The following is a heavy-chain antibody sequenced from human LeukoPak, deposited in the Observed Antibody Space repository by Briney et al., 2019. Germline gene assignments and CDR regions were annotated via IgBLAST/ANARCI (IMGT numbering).Heavy chain of an antibody. V-gene: IGHV3-15*04. J-gene: IGHJ4*02. CDR1: GFPFSDAW. Sequence: SGGSLGLSCTASGFPFSDAWMGWVRQAPGKGLEWVGRIESKTDSGTTEYAAPVKGRFTISRDDSKNTLYLQMNSLKTEDTAVYYCTRDEGDDYFDNWGQGTLVTVSS. CDR2: IESKTDSGTT. CDR3: TRDEGDDYFDN. D-gene: IGHD3-16*01.